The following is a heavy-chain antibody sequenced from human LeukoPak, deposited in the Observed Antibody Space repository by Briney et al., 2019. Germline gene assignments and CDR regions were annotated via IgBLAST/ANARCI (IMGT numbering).Heavy chain of an antibody. Sequence: GGSLRLSCAASGFTFSSYGMSWVRQAPGKGLEWVSAISGSGGSTYYADSVKGRFTISRDNSKNTLYLQMNSLRAEDTAVYYCAKDTGSYYYDSSGYYGYWGQGTLVTVSS. CDR3: AKDTGSYYYDSSGYYGY. CDR1: GFTFSSYG. J-gene: IGHJ4*02. D-gene: IGHD3-22*01. V-gene: IGHV3-23*01. CDR2: ISGSGGST.